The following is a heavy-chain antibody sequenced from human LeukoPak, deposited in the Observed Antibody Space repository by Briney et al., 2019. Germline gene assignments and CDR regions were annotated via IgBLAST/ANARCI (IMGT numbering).Heavy chain of an antibody. CDR3: ARALTYYDFWSGSYYYYMDV. CDR1: GYTFTSYD. Sequence: ASVKVSCKASGYTFTSYDINWVRQATGQGLEWMGWVNPNSGNTGYAQKSQGRVTMTRNTSISTAYMELSSLRSEDTAVYYCARALTYYDFWSGSYYYYMDVWGKGTTVTVSS. J-gene: IGHJ6*03. D-gene: IGHD3-3*01. CDR2: VNPNSGNT. V-gene: IGHV1-8*01.